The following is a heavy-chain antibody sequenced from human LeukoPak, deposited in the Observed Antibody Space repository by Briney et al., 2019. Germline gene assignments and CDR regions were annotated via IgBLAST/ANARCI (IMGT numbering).Heavy chain of an antibody. D-gene: IGHD1-26*01. J-gene: IGHJ5*02. CDR2: ISGSGGST. CDR3: AKASGSPPPNWFDP. V-gene: IGHV3-23*01. Sequence: GGSLRLSCVASGFTFSSYAMSWVRQAPGKGLEWVSAISGSGGSTYYADSVKGRLTISRDNSKNTLYLQMNSLRAEDTAVYYCAKASGSPPPNWFDPWGQGTLVTVSS. CDR1: GFTFSSYA.